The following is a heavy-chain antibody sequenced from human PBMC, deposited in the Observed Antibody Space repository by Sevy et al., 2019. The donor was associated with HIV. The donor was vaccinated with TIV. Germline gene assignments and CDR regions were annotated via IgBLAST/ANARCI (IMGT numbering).Heavy chain of an antibody. D-gene: IGHD2-15*01. J-gene: IGHJ5*02. CDR2: ISYDGSET. CDR3: VREGAPYRNVRYCSGNNCYYNWFDP. CDR1: GFTFSDYA. V-gene: IGHV3-30-3*01. Sequence: GGSLRLSCAGSGFTFSDYAMHWVRQAPGEGLEWVAVISYDGSETYYADSVKGRFTISRDNSEDRLALQMNGLRAEDTAVYYCVREGAPYRNVRYCSGNNCYYNWFDPWGQGTQVTVSS.